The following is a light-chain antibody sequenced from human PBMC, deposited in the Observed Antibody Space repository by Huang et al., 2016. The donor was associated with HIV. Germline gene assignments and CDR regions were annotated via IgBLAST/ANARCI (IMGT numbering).Light chain of an antibody. Sequence: VMTQSPATLSVSPGERATLSCRASESILRNLAWYQQRPGQPPRRLIYGASVRLPGIPDRFRGSGSGTEFSLTISSLQSEDFAVYYCQQYNKWPPHTYGQGTKLEIK. CDR2: GAS. CDR1: ESILRN. J-gene: IGKJ2*01. V-gene: IGKV3-15*01. CDR3: QQYNKWPPHT.